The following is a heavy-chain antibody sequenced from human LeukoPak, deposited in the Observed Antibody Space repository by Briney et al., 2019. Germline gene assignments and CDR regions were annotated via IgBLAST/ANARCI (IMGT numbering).Heavy chain of an antibody. J-gene: IGHJ4*02. V-gene: IGHV1-2*02. Sequence: ASVTVSCKASGYTFTGYYMHWVRQAPGQGLEWMGWINPNSGGTNYAQKFQGRVTMTRDTSISTAYMELSRLRSDDTAVYYCARVSLRRQLVRYWGQGTLVTVSS. CDR2: INPNSGGT. CDR1: GYTFTGYY. D-gene: IGHD6-13*01. CDR3: ARVSLRRQLVRY.